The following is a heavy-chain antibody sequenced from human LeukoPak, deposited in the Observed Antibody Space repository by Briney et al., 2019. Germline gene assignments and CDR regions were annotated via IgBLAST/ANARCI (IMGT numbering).Heavy chain of an antibody. CDR2: IYSSVST. CDR1: GGFLSSYY. CDR3: ARQLRVEPALMHGGANWFDP. D-gene: IGHD2-2*01. Sequence: SETLSLTCTVSGGFLSSYYWGWVRQPPDKGLEWIGYIYSSVSTNYNPSLRRRVTIALDTSKNQFSLKLSSVTAADTAVYYCARQLRVEPALMHGGANWFDPWRQGTLVTVSS. J-gene: IGHJ5*02. V-gene: IGHV4-59*08.